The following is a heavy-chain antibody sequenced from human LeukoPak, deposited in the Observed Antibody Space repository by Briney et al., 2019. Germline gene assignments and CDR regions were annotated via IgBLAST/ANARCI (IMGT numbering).Heavy chain of an antibody. CDR2: IYYSGST. Sequence: SQTLSLTCTVSGGSISSGGYYWSWIRQPPGEALEWIGYIYYSGSTYYHPSLKSRVTISLDTSKNQFSLKLSSVTAADTAVYYCARVTTVTTSFHFDYWGQGTLVTVSS. D-gene: IGHD4-17*01. J-gene: IGHJ4*02. CDR1: GGSISSGGYY. V-gene: IGHV4-30-4*01. CDR3: ARVTTVTTSFHFDY.